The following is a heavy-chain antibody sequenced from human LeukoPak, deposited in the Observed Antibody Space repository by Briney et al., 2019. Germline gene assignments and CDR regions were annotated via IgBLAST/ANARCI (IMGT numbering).Heavy chain of an antibody. CDR1: GYTFTSYD. J-gene: IGHJ4*02. Sequence: ASVKVSCKASGYTFTSYDVNWVRQASGQGLQWMGWMSPNSGNTGYAQKFQGRVTMTRNTSTNTAYMELSSLRSEDTAVYYCAKDRRLRLDYWGQGTLVTVSS. CDR2: MSPNSGNT. CDR3: AKDRRLRLDY. D-gene: IGHD1-1*01. V-gene: IGHV1-8*01.